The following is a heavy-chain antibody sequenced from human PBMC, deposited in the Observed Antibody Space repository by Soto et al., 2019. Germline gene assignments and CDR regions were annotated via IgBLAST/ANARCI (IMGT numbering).Heavy chain of an antibody. V-gene: IGHV4-31*03. CDR2: IYYTGNS. CDR3: AAGSGTHYSGATGFDF. CDR1: GASISSGAYY. Sequence: QVQLQESGPGLVKPSQTLSLTCTVSGASISSGAYYWSWIRQQPGKGLEWVGYIYYTGNSYYNPSLKSRISMSIDTSNNPFSLKLSSVTAADTAVYYCAAGSGTHYSGATGFDFWGLGTLVTVSP. J-gene: IGHJ4*02. D-gene: IGHD3-10*01.